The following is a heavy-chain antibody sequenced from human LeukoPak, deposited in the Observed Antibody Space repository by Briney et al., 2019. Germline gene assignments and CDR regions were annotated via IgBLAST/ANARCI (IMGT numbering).Heavy chain of an antibody. D-gene: IGHD1-26*01. CDR2: ISGSGGST. CDR3: ARDANTGNYWFDY. V-gene: IGHV3-23*01. CDR1: GFTFSSYA. Sequence: GGSLRLSCAASGFTFSSYAMSWVRQAPGKGLEWVSAISGSGGSTYYADSVKGRFTISRDNAKNSLYLQMNSLRAEDTAVYYCARDANTGNYWFDYWGQGTLVTVSS. J-gene: IGHJ4*02.